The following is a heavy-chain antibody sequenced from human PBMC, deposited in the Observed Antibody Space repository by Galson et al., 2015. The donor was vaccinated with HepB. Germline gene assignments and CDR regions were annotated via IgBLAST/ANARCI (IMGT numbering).Heavy chain of an antibody. CDR1: GYSISSGFY. D-gene: IGHD3-3*01. J-gene: IGHJ4*02. Sequence: ETLSLTCAVSGYSISSGFYWGWFRQPPGKGLEWIGSVYHGGSTYYYPSLEGRVTMSIDTSKNQFSLDLSSVTAADTAIYYCARAYNDYWSGSYLDYWGQGTLVIVSS. V-gene: IGHV4-38-2*01. CDR2: VYHGGST. CDR3: ARAYNDYWSGSYLDY.